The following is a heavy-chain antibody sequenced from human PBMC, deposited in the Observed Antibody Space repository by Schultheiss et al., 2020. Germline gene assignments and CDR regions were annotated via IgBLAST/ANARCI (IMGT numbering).Heavy chain of an antibody. J-gene: IGHJ4*02. V-gene: IGHV1-69*13. D-gene: IGHD3-16*02. CDR2: IIPIFGTA. CDR3: AKNDIWGNYRQPVA. Sequence: SVKVSCKASGGTFSSYAISWVRQAPGQGLEWMGGIIPIFGTANYAQKFQGRVTITADESTSTAYMELSSLRSEDTAVYYCAKNDIWGNYRQPVAWGQGTLVTVSS. CDR1: GGTFSSYA.